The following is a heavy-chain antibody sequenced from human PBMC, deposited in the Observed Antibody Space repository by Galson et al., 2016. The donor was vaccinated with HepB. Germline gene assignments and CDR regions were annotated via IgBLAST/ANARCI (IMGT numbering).Heavy chain of an antibody. V-gene: IGHV3-23*01. CDR3: AKDLVSGSYSPFYFDY. D-gene: IGHD1-26*01. CDR1: GFTFRSYA. J-gene: IGHJ4*02. CDR2: ISGSGGST. Sequence: SLRLSCAASGFTFRSYAMSWVRQAPGKGLEWVSAISGSGGSTYYADSVKGRFTISIDNSKNTLYQQMNRLRAEDTAVYYCAKDLVSGSYSPFYFDYWGQGTLVTVSS.